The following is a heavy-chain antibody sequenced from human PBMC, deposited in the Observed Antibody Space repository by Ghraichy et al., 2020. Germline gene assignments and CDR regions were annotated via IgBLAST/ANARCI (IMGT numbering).Heavy chain of an antibody. J-gene: IGHJ4*02. CDR3: ARDRLYQLPDDY. D-gene: IGHD2-2*01. Sequence: ASVKVSCKASGYTFTSYGISWVRQAPGQGLEWMGWISAYNGDTNYAQKLQGRVTMTTDTSTSTAYMELRSLRSDDTAVYYCARDRLYQLPDDYWGQGTLVTVSS. CDR2: ISAYNGDT. V-gene: IGHV1-18*01. CDR1: GYTFTSYG.